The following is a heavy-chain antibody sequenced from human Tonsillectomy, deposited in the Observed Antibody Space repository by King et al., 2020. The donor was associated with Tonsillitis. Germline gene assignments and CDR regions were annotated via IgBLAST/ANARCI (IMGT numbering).Heavy chain of an antibody. CDR2: ISYDGSNK. Sequence: VQLVQSGGGVVQPGRSMRLSCAASGFTFSSYGMHWVRQAPGKGLKWVAVISYDGSNKYYADSVKGRFTISRDNSKNTLYLQMNSLRAEDTAMYYCAKAESESPMWGFDYWGQGTLVTVSS. CDR1: GFTFSSYG. V-gene: IGHV3-30*18. D-gene: IGHD3-10*02. J-gene: IGHJ4*02. CDR3: AKAESESPMWGFDY.